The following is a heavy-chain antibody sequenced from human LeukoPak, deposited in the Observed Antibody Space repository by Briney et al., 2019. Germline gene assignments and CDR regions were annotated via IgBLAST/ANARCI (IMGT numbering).Heavy chain of an antibody. D-gene: IGHD1-7*01. CDR2: ISCSGVST. CDR3: AKDERNWNYNLASQTYD. J-gene: IGHJ4*02. CDR1: GFRFSSYA. V-gene: IGHV3-23*01. Sequence: GGSLRLSCAASGFRFSSYAMSWVRQAPGKGLEWVSAISCSGVSTYYADSVKGRFTVSRDNSKSTLYLQMSSLRAEDTAVYYCAKDERNWNYNLASQTYDWGQGTLVTVSS.